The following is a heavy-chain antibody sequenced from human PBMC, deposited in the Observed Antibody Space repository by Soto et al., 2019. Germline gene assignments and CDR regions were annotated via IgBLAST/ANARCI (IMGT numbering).Heavy chain of an antibody. CDR2: MSWNRGSI. V-gene: IGHV3-9*01. CDR1: GFTFDDFA. Sequence: PGGSLRLSCVASGFTFDDFAMHWVRQAPGKGLEWVSGMSWNRGSIVYADSVKGRFTISRDNAKNSLYPQMNSLRPEDTALYYCAKDISLGELSAPDHWGQGTLVTVSS. J-gene: IGHJ4*02. D-gene: IGHD3-16*02. CDR3: AKDISLGELSAPDH.